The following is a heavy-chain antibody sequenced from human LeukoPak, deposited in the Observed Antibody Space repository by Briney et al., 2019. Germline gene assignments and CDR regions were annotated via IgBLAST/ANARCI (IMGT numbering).Heavy chain of an antibody. J-gene: IGHJ3*02. CDR3: AADSSGWSDDSLDI. CDR1: GGTFSSYA. D-gene: IGHD6-19*01. CDR2: IIPIFGTA. V-gene: IGHV1-69*01. Sequence: SVKVSCKASGGTFSSYAISWVRQAPGQGLEWMGGIIPIFGTANYAQKFQGRVTITADESTSTAYMELSSLRSEDTAVYYCAADSSGWSDDSLDIWGQGTVVTVSS.